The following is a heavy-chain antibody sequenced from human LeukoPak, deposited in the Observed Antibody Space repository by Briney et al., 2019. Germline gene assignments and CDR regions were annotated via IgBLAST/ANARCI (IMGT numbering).Heavy chain of an antibody. CDR1: GFTFSSYS. D-gene: IGHD6-19*01. J-gene: IGHJ4*02. CDR3: ARGFVAVAGRELDY. CDR2: ISSSSSYI. V-gene: IGHV3-21*01. Sequence: GGSLRLSCAASGFTFSSYSMNWVRQAPGKGLEWVSSISSSSSYIYYADSVKGRFTISRDNAKNSLYLQINSLRAEDTAVYYCARGFVAVAGRELDYWGQGTLVTVSS.